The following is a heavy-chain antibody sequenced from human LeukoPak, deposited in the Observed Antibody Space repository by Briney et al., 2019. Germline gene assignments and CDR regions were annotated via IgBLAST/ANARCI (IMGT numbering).Heavy chain of an antibody. V-gene: IGHV1-18*01. Sequence: ASVKVSCKSSVYTFTSYGISWVRQAPGQGLEWMGWISAYNGNTNYAQKLQGRVTMTTDTSTSTAYMELRSLRSDDTAVYYCARGRGSSSWSAFDIWGQGTMVTVSS. CDR2: ISAYNGNT. CDR1: VYTFTSYG. J-gene: IGHJ3*02. CDR3: ARGRGSSSWSAFDI. D-gene: IGHD6-13*01.